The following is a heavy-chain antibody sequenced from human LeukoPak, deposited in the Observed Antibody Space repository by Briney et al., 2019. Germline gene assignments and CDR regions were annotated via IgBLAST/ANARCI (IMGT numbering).Heavy chain of an antibody. CDR2: MDYSGST. V-gene: IGHV4-39*07. CDR3: ARDISGWSTYFDY. J-gene: IGHJ4*02. CDR1: GGSISSTGYY. D-gene: IGHD6-19*01. Sequence: ASETLSLTCIVSGGSISSTGYYWGWIRQPPGKGLEWIGSMDYSGSTCYNTSLKSRVTISVDTSKNQFSLKLSSVTAADTAVYYCARDISGWSTYFDYWGQGTLVTVSS.